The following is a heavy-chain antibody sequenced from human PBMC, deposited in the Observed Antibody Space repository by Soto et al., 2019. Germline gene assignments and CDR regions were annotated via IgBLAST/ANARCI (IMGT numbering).Heavy chain of an antibody. D-gene: IGHD5-18*01. CDR2: ISYDGGLQ. CDR1: GFTFTSYG. CDR3: VSDRGYGHASVPYS. Sequence: QAHLVESGGGVVQPGRSLRLSCAASGFTFTSYGMHWVRQAPGTRLEWVAVISYDGGLQHYPDSVKGRFTISRDNSKNMVLLQMNRLRAEDTAVYYCVSDRGYGHASVPYSWGQGTLVSVSS. V-gene: IGHV3-30*03. J-gene: IGHJ4*02.